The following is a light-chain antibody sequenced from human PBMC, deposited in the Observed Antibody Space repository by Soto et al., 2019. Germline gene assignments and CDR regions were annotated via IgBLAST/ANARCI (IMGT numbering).Light chain of an antibody. CDR1: QSISSW. Sequence: DIQMTQSPSTLSASVGDRVTITCRASQSISSWLAWYQQKPGKAPKLLIYDASSLESVVTSRFSGSGSGTEFTLTISSLQPDDFATYYCQQYNSYSVTFGQGTKVELK. J-gene: IGKJ1*01. CDR2: DAS. V-gene: IGKV1-5*01. CDR3: QQYNSYSVT.